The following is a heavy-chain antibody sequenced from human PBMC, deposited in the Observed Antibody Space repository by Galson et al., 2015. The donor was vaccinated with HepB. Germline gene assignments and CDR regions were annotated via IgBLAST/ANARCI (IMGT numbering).Heavy chain of an antibody. CDR3: ARGSTDRNKWNQDVFEI. V-gene: IGHV5-10-1*01. Sequence: QSGAEVKKPGESLRISCKGSGYNFANHWISWVRQMPGKGLKWMGRIDPTDSYTNYSPAFQGHVTISADESNSTVYMQWSALKASDTAIYYCARGSTDRNKWNQDVFEIWGQGTMVTVSS. D-gene: IGHD1-20*01. CDR2: IDPTDSYT. CDR1: GYNFANHW. J-gene: IGHJ3*02.